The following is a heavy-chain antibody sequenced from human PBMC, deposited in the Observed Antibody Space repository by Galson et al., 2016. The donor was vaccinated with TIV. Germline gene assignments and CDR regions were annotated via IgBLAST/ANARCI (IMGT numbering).Heavy chain of an antibody. V-gene: IGHV2-70*04. J-gene: IGHJ4*02. CDR1: GFSLNTSGMR. Sequence: PALVKPPQTLTLTCTFSGFSLNTSGMRVSWIRQPPGKALEWLARIDWDDDKFYSTSLKSRLTISKDTSKNQVVLRMMNLDPEDTATYFCARSTARGACIDYWGQGTLVTVSS. D-gene: IGHD3-10*01. CDR2: IDWDDDK. CDR3: ARSTARGACIDY.